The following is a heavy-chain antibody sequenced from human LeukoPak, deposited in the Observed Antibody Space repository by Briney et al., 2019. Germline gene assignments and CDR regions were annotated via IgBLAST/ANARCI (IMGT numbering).Heavy chain of an antibody. CDR2: INHSGST. Sequence: PSETLSLTCAVYGGSFSGYYWSWIRQPPGKGLEWIGEINHSGSTNYNPSLKSRVTISVDTSKNQFSLKLSSVTAADTAVYYCARGGWGYCSGGSCRHFDPWGQGTLVTVSS. D-gene: IGHD2-15*01. J-gene: IGHJ5*02. V-gene: IGHV4-34*01. CDR3: ARGGWGYCSGGSCRHFDP. CDR1: GGSFSGYY.